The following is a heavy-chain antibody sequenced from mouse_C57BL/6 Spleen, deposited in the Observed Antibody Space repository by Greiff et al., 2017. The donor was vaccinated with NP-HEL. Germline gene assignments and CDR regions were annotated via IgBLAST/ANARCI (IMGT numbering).Heavy chain of an antibody. CDR1: GYTFTSYW. CDR2: INPSNGGT. Sequence: QVQLQQSGAELVRPGASVKLSCKASGYTFTSYWMHWVKQRPGQGLEWIGNINPSNGGTNYNEKFKSKATLTVDKSSSTAYMQLSSLTSEDSAVYYCARRGWDDYFDYWGQGTTLTVSS. D-gene: IGHD4-1*01. V-gene: IGHV1-53*01. J-gene: IGHJ2*01. CDR3: ARRGWDDYFDY.